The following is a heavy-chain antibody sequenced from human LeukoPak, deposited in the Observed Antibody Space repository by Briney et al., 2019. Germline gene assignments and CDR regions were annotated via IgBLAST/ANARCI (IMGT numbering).Heavy chain of an antibody. D-gene: IGHD3-22*01. Sequence: GGSLRLSCEVSGFIFSTYAMTWVRQAPGKGLEWVSAIGASGADTYYSDSAKGRFTISRDNSKSTLYLHMSSLRAEDTADYFCARRPRDTSGYYLGAFEAWGQGTTVTVSS. J-gene: IGHJ3*01. CDR2: IGASGADT. CDR3: ARRPRDTSGYYLGAFEA. V-gene: IGHV3-23*01. CDR1: GFIFSTYA.